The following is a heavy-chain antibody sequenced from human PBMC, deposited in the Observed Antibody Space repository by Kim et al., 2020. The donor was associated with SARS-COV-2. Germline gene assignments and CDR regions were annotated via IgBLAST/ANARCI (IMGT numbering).Heavy chain of an antibody. Sequence: ADSVKGRSTISRDNAKNSLYLQMNSLRAEDTAVYYCAGTTVTYYGMDVWGQGTTVTVSS. J-gene: IGHJ6*02. CDR3: AGTTVTYYGMDV. D-gene: IGHD4-17*01. V-gene: IGHV3-21*01.